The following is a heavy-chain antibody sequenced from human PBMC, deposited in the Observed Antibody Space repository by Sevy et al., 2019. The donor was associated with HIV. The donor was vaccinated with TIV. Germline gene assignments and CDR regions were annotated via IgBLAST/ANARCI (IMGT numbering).Heavy chain of an antibody. CDR1: GFNVNDNY. D-gene: IGHD3-16*02. Sequence: GGSLRLSCAASGFNVNDNYMTWVRQAPGKGLEWVSIIHADGSSYYADSVKGRITMSRDDSKNIVNLQMNSLRADDTTVYYCAGDRRFCGNECYLYYYYGMGVWGQGTAVTDSS. V-gene: IGHV3-53*01. CDR2: IHADGSS. CDR3: AGDRRFCGNECYLYYYYGMGV. J-gene: IGHJ6*02.